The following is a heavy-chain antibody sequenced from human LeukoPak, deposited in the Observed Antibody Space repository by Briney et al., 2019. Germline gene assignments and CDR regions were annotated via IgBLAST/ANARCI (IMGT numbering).Heavy chain of an antibody. CDR3: ARVDIAAAGPNWFDP. CDR2: INPSGGSK. D-gene: IGHD6-13*01. Sequence: ASVTVSCKASGYTFTSYYMHWVRQAPGQGLEWMGLINPSGGSKNYAQKFQGRVTMTRDTSTSTVYMELSSLRSEDTAVYYCARVDIAAAGPNWFDPWGQGTLVTVSS. J-gene: IGHJ5*02. V-gene: IGHV1-46*01. CDR1: GYTFTSYY.